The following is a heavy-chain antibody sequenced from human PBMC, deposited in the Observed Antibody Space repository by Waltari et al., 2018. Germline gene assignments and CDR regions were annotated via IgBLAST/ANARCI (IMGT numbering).Heavy chain of an antibody. CDR1: GYSISSGYY. CDR2: IYHSGSP. J-gene: IGHJ3*02. Sequence: QVQLQESGPGLVKPSETLSLTCTVSGYSISSGYYWGWIRQPPGKGLEWIGSIYHSGSPYYNPSLKSRVTISVDTSKNQFSLKLSSVTAADTAVYYCARVMGYDSSGYPPMYAFDIWGQGTMVTVSS. CDR3: ARVMGYDSSGYPPMYAFDI. V-gene: IGHV4-38-2*02. D-gene: IGHD3-22*01.